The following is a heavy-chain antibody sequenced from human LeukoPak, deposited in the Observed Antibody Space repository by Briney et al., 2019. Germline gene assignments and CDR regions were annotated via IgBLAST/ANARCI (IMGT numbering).Heavy chain of an antibody. CDR1: GGTFNNSA. D-gene: IGHD4-17*01. V-gene: IGHV1-69*05. J-gene: IGHJ5*02. CDR2: IMPLFGTA. CDR3: ARDVHGDYGSGWFDP. Sequence: SVKVSRKTSGGTFNNSAISWVRQAPGQGLEWLGGIMPLFGTAGYAQKFQGRVTITKDESTRTVYLELTSLTSDDTAVYYCARDVHGDYGSGWFDPWGQGTLVSVSS.